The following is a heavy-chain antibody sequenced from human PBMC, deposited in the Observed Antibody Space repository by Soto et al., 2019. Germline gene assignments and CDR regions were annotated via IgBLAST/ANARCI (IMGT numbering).Heavy chain of an antibody. CDR1: GFTFSSYW. J-gene: IGHJ4*02. CDR3: ARDHVGFDWPDPRAPFDY. D-gene: IGHD3-9*01. V-gene: IGHV3-7*03. Sequence: PGGSLRLSCAASGFTFSSYWMSWVRQAPGKGLEWVANIKQDGSEKYYVDSVKGRFIISRDNAKNSLYLQMNSLRAEDTAVYYCARDHVGFDWPDPRAPFDYWGQGTLVTVSS. CDR2: IKQDGSEK.